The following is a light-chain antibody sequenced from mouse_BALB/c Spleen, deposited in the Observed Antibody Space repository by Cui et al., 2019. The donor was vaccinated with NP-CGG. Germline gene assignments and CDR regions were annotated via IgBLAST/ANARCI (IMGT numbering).Light chain of an antibody. CDR3: ALWYSNHWV. J-gene: IGLJ1*01. CDR1: TGAVTTSNY. V-gene: IGLV1*01. Sequence: QAVVTQESALTTSPGQTVTLTCRSSTGAVTTSNYANWVQEKPDHLFPGLIGGTNNRAPGFPARFSGSLIGDKAALTITGAQTEDEAIYFCALWYSNHWVFGGGTKLTVL. CDR2: GTN.